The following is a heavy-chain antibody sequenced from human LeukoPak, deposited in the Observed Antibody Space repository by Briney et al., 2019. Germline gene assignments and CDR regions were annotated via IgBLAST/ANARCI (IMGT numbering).Heavy chain of an antibody. CDR3: AREDAHYDILTAYYMDV. D-gene: IGHD3-9*01. CDR1: GFTFDIYA. J-gene: IGHJ6*03. V-gene: IGHV3-23*01. CDR2: IGGAGVTT. Sequence: PGGSLRLSCAASGFTFDIYAMSWVRQAPGEGLVWVSVIGGAGVTTHYADSVKGRFTISRDNSKNTLYLQMNSLRAEDTATYYCAREDAHYDILTAYYMDVWGKGTTVIVS.